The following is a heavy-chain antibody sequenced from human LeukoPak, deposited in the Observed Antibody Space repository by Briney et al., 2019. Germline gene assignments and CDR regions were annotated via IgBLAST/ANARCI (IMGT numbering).Heavy chain of an antibody. CDR3: AKAQTGYSYGYYFDS. D-gene: IGHD5-18*01. J-gene: IGHJ4*02. V-gene: IGHV3-9*01. CDR2: ISWNSGTK. CDR1: GFSFDDYA. Sequence: GRSLRLSCAVSGFSFDDYAMHWVRQVPGKGLEWVSGISWNSGTKDYVASVKGRFTISRDNAKNSLYLQMNSLRPGDTALYFCAKAQTGYSYGYYFDSWGQGSLVTVSS.